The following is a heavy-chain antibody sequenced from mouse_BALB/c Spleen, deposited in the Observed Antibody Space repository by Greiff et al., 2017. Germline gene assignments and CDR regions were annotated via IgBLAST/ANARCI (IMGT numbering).Heavy chain of an antibody. D-gene: IGHD2-10*02. J-gene: IGHJ3*01. CDR1: GYTFTSYY. Sequence: QVQLQQPGAELVKPGASVKLSCKASGYTFTSYYMYWVKQRPGQGLEWIGGINPSNGGTNFNEKFKSKATLTVDKSSSTAYMQLSSLTSEDSAVYYCTTYGNPAWFAYWGQGTLVTVSA. CDR3: TTYGNPAWFAY. CDR2: INPSNGGT. V-gene: IGHV1S81*02.